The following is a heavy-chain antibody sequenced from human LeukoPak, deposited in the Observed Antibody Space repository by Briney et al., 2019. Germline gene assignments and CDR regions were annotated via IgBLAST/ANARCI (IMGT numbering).Heavy chain of an antibody. CDR2: INPNSGGT. J-gene: IGHJ4*02. Sequence: ASVKVSCKASGYTFTGYYMHWVRQAPGQWLEWMGWINPNSGGTIYAQKFQGWVTMTRDTSISTAYMELSSLRAEDMALYYCAKGGYSTELPPLDYWGQGTLVTVSS. V-gene: IGHV1-2*04. CDR3: AKGGYSTELPPLDY. D-gene: IGHD5-18*01. CDR1: GYTFTGYY.